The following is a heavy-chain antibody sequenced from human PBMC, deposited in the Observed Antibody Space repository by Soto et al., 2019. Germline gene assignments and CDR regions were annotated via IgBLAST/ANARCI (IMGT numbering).Heavy chain of an antibody. D-gene: IGHD6-13*01. CDR3: AGAAAGTVPISPYYYYYAMAV. J-gene: IGHJ6*02. Sequence: SVKVSCKASGGTFSTYTFSWVRQAPGQGLEWMGRIIPIFGTANYAQKFQGRVTITADESTSTAYMELSSLRSEDTAVYYCAGAAAGTVPISPYYYYYAMAVWGQ. V-gene: IGHV1-69*13. CDR2: IIPIFGTA. CDR1: GGTFSTYT.